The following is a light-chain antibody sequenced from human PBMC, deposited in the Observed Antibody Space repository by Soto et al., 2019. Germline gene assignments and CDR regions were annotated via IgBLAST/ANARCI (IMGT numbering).Light chain of an antibody. J-gene: IGKJ5*01. CDR1: QGISSY. V-gene: IGKV1-9*01. CDR3: QQLNSYPLT. CDR2: DAS. Sequence: IQLTQSPSSLSASVGDRVTITCRASQGISSYLAWYQQKPGKAPKLLIYDASTLQSGVPSRFSASGSGTEFTLTISSLQPEDFATYYCQQLNSYPLTFGGGTRLEIK.